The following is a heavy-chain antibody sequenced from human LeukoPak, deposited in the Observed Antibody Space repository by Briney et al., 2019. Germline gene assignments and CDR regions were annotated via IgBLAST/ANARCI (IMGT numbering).Heavy chain of an antibody. CDR1: GFTFSSYR. V-gene: IGHV3-21*01. CDR3: AREPVTGSVY. J-gene: IGHJ4*02. CDR2: ISSSSSYI. Sequence: PGGSLRLSCAASGFTFSSYRMNWVRQAPGKGLEWVSSISSSSSYIYYADSVKGRFTISRDNAKNSLYLQMNSLRGEDTAVYYCAREPVTGSVYWGQGTLVTVSS. D-gene: IGHD4-17*01.